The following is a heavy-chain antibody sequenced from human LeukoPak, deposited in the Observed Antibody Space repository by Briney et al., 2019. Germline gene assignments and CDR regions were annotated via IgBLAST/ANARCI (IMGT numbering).Heavy chain of an antibody. V-gene: IGHV3-23*01. CDR2: ISGSGGST. CDR1: GFTFSSYA. CDR3: AKDLSSGWLDYYYYGMDV. D-gene: IGHD6-19*01. Sequence: GGSLRLSCAASGFTFSSYAMSWVRQAPGKGLEWVSAISGSGGSTYYADSVKGRFTISRDNSKNTLYLQMNSLRAEDTAVYYCAKDLSSGWLDYYYYGMDVWGQGTTVTVSS. J-gene: IGHJ6*02.